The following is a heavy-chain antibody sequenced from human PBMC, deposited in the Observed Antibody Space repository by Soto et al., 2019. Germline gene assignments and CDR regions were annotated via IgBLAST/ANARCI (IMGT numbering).Heavy chain of an antibody. D-gene: IGHD3-9*01. CDR3: ARHDSHYDIWAGYPRDDAFDI. V-gene: IGHV5-10-1*01. CDR2: IRPSDSYT. Sequence: GASLKISCKGSGYSFTSYWISWVSHMPGKGLEWQGSIRPSDSYTNYCSSVQGHVTISADKSISTAYLRWSSLKASDTAMYYCARHDSHYDIWAGYPRDDAFDIWGKGTRVTVSS. J-gene: IGHJ3*02. CDR1: GYSFTSYW.